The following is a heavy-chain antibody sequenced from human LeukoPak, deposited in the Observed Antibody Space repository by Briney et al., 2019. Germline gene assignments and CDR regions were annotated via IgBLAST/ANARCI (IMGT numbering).Heavy chain of an antibody. CDR2: IYYSGST. CDR1: GVSVSSDSYY. J-gene: IGHJ4*02. V-gene: IGHV4-61*01. Sequence: PSETLSLTCTVSGVSVSSDSYYWSWIRQPPGKGLEWIGYIYYSGSTNYNPSLKSRVTISVDTSKNQFSLKLSSVTAADTAVYYCARVPQFNGLFDYWGQGTLVTVSS. D-gene: IGHD2-8*01. CDR3: ARVPQFNGLFDY.